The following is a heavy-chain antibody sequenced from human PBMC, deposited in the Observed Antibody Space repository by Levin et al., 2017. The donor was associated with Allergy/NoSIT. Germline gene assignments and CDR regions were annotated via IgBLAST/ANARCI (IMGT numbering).Heavy chain of an antibody. J-gene: IGHJ3*02. V-gene: IGHV3-33*01. D-gene: IGHD3-22*01. CDR3: ATVYDSSGYVAFDI. CDR2: IWYDGSNK. CDR1: GFTFSSYG. Sequence: GESLKISCAASGFTFSSYGMHWVRQAPGKGLEWVAVIWYDGSNKYYADSVKGRFTISRDNSKNTLYLQMNSLRAEDTAVYYCATVYDSSGYVAFDIWGQGTMVTVSS.